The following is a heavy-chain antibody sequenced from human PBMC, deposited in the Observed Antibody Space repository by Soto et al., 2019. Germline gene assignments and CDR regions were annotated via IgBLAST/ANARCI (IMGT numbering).Heavy chain of an antibody. CDR2: IYNDGGT. CDR3: ARLGYSRGMDACDF. J-gene: IGHJ3*01. D-gene: IGHD6-19*01. Sequence: EVQLVESGGGLVQPGGSLRLSCIASGLAVSSNYMSWVRQAPGKGLEWVSVIYNDGGTHYADSVKGRFTISRDNSKNTLYLQMNSLRAEDTAVYYCARLGYSRGMDACDFWGQGTTVTVSS. V-gene: IGHV3-66*04. CDR1: GLAVSSNY.